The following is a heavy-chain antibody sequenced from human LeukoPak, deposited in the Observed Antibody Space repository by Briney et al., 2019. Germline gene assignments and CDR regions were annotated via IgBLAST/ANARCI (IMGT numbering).Heavy chain of an antibody. CDR1: GFTYSSYG. Sequence: GGSLRLSCAVSGFTYSSYGMHWVRQAPGKELEWVAVIWYDGSNKYYADSVKGRFTISRDNSKNTLYLQMNSLRAEDTAVYYCARDRAVAGPSHDAFDIWGQGTMVTVSS. CDR3: ARDRAVAGPSHDAFDI. D-gene: IGHD6-19*01. V-gene: IGHV3-33*01. CDR2: IWYDGSNK. J-gene: IGHJ3*02.